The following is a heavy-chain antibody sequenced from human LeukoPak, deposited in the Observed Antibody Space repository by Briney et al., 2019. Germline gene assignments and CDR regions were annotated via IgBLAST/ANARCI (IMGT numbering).Heavy chain of an antibody. D-gene: IGHD2-15*01. CDR2: IYYSGST. CDR3: ARHSCSGGSCFLDP. J-gene: IGHJ5*02. Sequence: SETLSLTCTVSGGSISSSSYYWGWIRQPPGKGLEWIGSIYYSGSTYYNPSLKSRVTISVDTSKNQFSLKLSSVTAADTAVYCCARHSCSGGSCFLDPWGQGTLVTVSS. CDR1: GGSISSSSYY. V-gene: IGHV4-39*01.